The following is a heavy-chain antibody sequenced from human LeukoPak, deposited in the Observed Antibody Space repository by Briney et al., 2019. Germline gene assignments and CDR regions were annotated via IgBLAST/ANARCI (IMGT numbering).Heavy chain of an antibody. CDR2: IYHSGST. Sequence: KTSETLSLTCTVSGYSISSGYYWGWIRQPPGKGLEWIGSIYHSGSTYYNPSLKGRVTISVDTSKNQFSLKLSSVTAADTAVYYCARDYSGSYRWFDPWGQGTLVTVSS. J-gene: IGHJ5*02. CDR1: GYSISSGYY. V-gene: IGHV4-38-2*02. CDR3: ARDYSGSYRWFDP. D-gene: IGHD1-26*01.